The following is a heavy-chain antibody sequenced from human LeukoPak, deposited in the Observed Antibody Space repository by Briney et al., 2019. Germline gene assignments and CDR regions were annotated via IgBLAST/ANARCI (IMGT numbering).Heavy chain of an antibody. D-gene: IGHD3-3*01. CDR2: INHSGST. Sequence: PSETLSLTCAVYGGSFSGYYWSWIRQPPGKGLEWIGEINHSGSTNYNPSLKSRVTISVDTSKNQFSLKLSSVTAADTAVYYCARVHRGITIFGVVTTGYYFDYWGQGTLVTVSS. CDR3: ARVHRGITIFGVVTTGYYFDY. J-gene: IGHJ4*02. CDR1: GGSFSGYY. V-gene: IGHV4-34*01.